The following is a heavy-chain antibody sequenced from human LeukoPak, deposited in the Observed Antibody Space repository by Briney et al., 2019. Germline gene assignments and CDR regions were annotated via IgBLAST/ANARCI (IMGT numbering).Heavy chain of an antibody. V-gene: IGHV4-61*02. CDR3: ARDHFGVVPAATPPYDAFDI. D-gene: IGHD2-2*01. Sequence: PSETLSLTCTVSGGSISSGSYYWSWIRQPAGKGLEWIGRIYTSGSTNYNPSLKSRVTISVDTSKNQFSLKLSSVTAADTAVYYCARDHFGVVPAATPPYDAFDIWGQGTMVTVSS. J-gene: IGHJ3*02. CDR1: GGSISSGSYY. CDR2: IYTSGST.